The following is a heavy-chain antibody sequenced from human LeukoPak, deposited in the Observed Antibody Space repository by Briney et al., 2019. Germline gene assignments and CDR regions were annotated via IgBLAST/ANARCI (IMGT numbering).Heavy chain of an antibody. J-gene: IGHJ4*02. Sequence: ASVEVSCKASGYTFTGYYMHWVRQAPGQGLEWMGRINPNSGGTNYAQKFQGRVTMTRDTSISTAYMELSRLRSDDTAVYYCARVYYDFWSGASPLDYWGQGTLVTVSS. V-gene: IGHV1-2*06. CDR3: ARVYYDFWSGASPLDY. D-gene: IGHD3-3*01. CDR1: GYTFTGYY. CDR2: INPNSGGT.